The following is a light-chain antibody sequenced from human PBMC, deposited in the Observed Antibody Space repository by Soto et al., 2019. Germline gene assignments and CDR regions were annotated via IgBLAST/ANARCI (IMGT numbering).Light chain of an antibody. J-gene: IGKJ1*01. CDR1: QSVSSSY. CDR2: GTS. V-gene: IGKV3-20*01. Sequence: EIVLTQSPGTLSLSPGERATLSCRASQSVSSSYLAWYQQKPGQAPRLLIYGTSSRATAIPDRFSGSGSGTDFTLTISRPEPEDFAVYYCQQYGSSSWTFGQGTKEDIK. CDR3: QQYGSSSWT.